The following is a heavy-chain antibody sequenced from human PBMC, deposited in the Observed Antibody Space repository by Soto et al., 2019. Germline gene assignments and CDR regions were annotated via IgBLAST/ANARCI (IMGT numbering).Heavy chain of an antibody. V-gene: IGHV3-23*01. J-gene: IGHJ5*02. CDR2: ISGSGGST. CDR3: AKVRYFDCFFNWFDP. CDR1: GFTFSSYA. D-gene: IGHD3-9*01. Sequence: HPGGSLRLSCAASGFTFSSYAMSWVRQAPGKGLEWVSAISGSGGSTYYADSVKGRFTISRDNSKNTLYLQMNSLRAEDTAVYYCAKVRYFDCFFNWFDPWGQGTLVPVSS.